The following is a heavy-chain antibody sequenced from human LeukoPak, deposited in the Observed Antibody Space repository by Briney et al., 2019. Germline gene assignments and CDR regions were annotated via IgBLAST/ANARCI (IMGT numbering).Heavy chain of an antibody. CDR1: GFTVSSNY. CDR3: ARALSYYDSSGYYPDYYYYYMDV. CDR2: IYSGGST. Sequence: GGSLRLSCAASGFTVSSNYMSWVRQAPGKGLEWVSVIYSGGSTYYADSVKGRFTISRDNSKNTLYLQMNSLRAEDTAVYYCARALSYYDSSGYYPDYYYYYMDVWGKGTTVTISS. D-gene: IGHD3-22*01. V-gene: IGHV3-53*01. J-gene: IGHJ6*03.